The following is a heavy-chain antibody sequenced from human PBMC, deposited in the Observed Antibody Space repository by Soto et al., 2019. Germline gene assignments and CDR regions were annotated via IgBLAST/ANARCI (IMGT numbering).Heavy chain of an antibody. D-gene: IGHD5-12*01. V-gene: IGHV1-18*01. CDR3: ARHHGPTTSENWFDP. Sequence: QVHLVQSGVEVKTPGASLKVSWQASGYTFFTYDISWVRQAPGQGLEWMGWISTYSGDTKYAQKFQGRVTMTTDTSTITAYLELRSLRSDDTVVYYCARHHGPTTSENWFDPWGQGTLVTVSS. CDR2: ISTYSGDT. J-gene: IGHJ5*02. CDR1: GYTFFTYD.